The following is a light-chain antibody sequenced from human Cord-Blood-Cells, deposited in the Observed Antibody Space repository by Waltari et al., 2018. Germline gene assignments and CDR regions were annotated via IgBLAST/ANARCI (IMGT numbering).Light chain of an antibody. CDR3: QQYYSTPYT. V-gene: IGKV4-1*01. J-gene: IGKJ2*01. CDR2: WAS. CDR1: QSVLYSSNNKNY. Sequence: DIVMTQSPDSLAVSLGERAPNHCKSSQSVLYSSNNKNYLAWYQQKPGQPPKPLIYWASTRESGVPDRFSGSGSGTDFTLTISSLQAEDVAVYYCQQYYSTPYTFGQGTKLEIK.